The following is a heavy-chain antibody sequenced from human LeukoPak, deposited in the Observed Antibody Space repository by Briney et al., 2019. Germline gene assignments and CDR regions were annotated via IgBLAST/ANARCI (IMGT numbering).Heavy chain of an antibody. CDR2: INPNSGGT. D-gene: IGHD6-19*01. CDR1: GYTFIGYY. J-gene: IGHJ4*02. CDR3: ARRQWLVRSRYFDY. V-gene: IGHV1-2*02. Sequence: ASVKLSCKASGYTFIGYYMHWVRQAPGQGLEWMGWINPNSGGTNYAQKFQGRVTMTRDTSISTAYMELSRLRSDDTAVYYCARRQWLVRSRYFDYWGQGTLVTVSS.